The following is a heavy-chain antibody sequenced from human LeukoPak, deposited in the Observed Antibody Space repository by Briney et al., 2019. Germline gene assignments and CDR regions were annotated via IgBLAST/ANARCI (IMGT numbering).Heavy chain of an antibody. V-gene: IGHV1-18*01. CDR1: GYTFISYG. CDR3: ATIYYDSSGYSPYDY. J-gene: IGHJ4*02. CDR2: ISAYNGNI. Sequence: ASVKVSCKASGYTFISYGITWVRQAPGQGLEWLGWISAYNGNIDYAQKLRGRVTLTTDTSTSTAYMEVRSLRSDDTAVYYCATIYYDSSGYSPYDYWGQGTLVTVSS. D-gene: IGHD3-22*01.